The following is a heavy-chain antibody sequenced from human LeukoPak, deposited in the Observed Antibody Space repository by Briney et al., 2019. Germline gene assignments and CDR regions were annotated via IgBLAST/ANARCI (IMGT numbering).Heavy chain of an antibody. CDR2: IYYSGST. V-gene: IGHV4-39*07. CDR3: ARAQGYYDSSGYYFTYAFDI. J-gene: IGHJ3*02. CDR1: GGSISSSSYY. Sequence: SETLSLTCTVSGGSISSSSYYWGWIRQPPGKGLEWIGSIYYSGSTYYNPSLKSRVTISVDTSKNQFSLKLSSVTAADTAVYYCARAQGYYDSSGYYFTYAFDIWGQGTMVTVSS. D-gene: IGHD3-22*01.